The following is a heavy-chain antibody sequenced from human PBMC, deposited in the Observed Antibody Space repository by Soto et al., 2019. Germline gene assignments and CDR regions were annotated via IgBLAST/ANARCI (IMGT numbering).Heavy chain of an antibody. CDR2: IIPIFGTA. J-gene: IGHJ3*02. CDR3: ARVRPYAAAAPGPAFYI. Sequence: QVQLVQSGAEVKKPGSSVKVSCKASGGTFSSYTISWVRQAPGQGLEWMGGIIPIFGTANYAQKFQGRVTITADESTRTAYMELSSLRSEDTAVYYCARVRPYAAAAPGPAFYIWGQGTMVTVSS. V-gene: IGHV1-69*12. CDR1: GGTFSSYT. D-gene: IGHD6-13*01.